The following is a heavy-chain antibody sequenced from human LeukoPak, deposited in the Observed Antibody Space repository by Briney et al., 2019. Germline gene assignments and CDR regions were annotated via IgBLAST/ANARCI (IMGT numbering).Heavy chain of an antibody. Sequence: PSETLSLTCTVSGGSISSYYWSWIRQPPGKGLEWIGYIYYSGSTNYNPSLKSRVTISVDTSKNQFSLKLSSVTAADTAVYYCARAQKATMVRGVTLWFDPWGQGTLVTVSS. CDR3: ARAQKATMVRGVTLWFDP. D-gene: IGHD3-10*01. V-gene: IGHV4-59*01. CDR2: IYYSGST. J-gene: IGHJ5*02. CDR1: GGSISSYY.